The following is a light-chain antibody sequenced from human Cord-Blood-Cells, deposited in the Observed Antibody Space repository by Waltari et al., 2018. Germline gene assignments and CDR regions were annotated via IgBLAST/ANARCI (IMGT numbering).Light chain of an antibody. CDR3: QQYDNLYT. V-gene: IGKV1-33*01. J-gene: IGKJ2*01. CDR1: QDISNY. Sequence: DIQMTQSPSSLSASVGDRVTITCQASQDISNYLNWYQQKPGKAPKRLIYDASNLETGVKERFSGSGSGTDFTFTISSLQPEDIATYYCQQYDNLYTFGQGTKLEIK. CDR2: DAS.